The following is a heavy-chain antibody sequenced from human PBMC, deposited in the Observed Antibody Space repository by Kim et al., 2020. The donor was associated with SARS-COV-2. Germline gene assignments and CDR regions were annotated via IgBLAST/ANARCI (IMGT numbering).Heavy chain of an antibody. CDR3: AKDISTGTGLWYGMDV. Sequence: GGSLRLSCAASGFTFDDYAMHWVRQAPGKGLEWVSGISWNSGSIGYADSVKGRFTISRDNAKNSLYLQMNSLRAEDTALYYCAKDISTGTGLWYGMDVWGQGATVTVSS. CDR1: GFTFDDYA. V-gene: IGHV3-9*01. D-gene: IGHD1-1*01. CDR2: ISWNSGSI. J-gene: IGHJ6*02.